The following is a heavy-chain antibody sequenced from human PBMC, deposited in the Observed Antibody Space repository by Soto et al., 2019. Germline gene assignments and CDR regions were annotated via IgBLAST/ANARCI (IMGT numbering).Heavy chain of an antibody. V-gene: IGHV2-5*02. J-gene: IGHJ4*02. CDR1: GFSLSTSGVG. D-gene: IGHD3-16*01. Sequence: QITLKESGPTLVKPTQTLTLTCTFSGFSLSTSGVGVGWIRQPPGKALEWLALIYWDDDKRYSPSLKSRLTITKDTSKIQLVRTMTNMDPVDTATYYCAHRRRGRYCDYWGQGTLVTVSS. CDR3: AHRRRGRYCDY. CDR2: IYWDDDK.